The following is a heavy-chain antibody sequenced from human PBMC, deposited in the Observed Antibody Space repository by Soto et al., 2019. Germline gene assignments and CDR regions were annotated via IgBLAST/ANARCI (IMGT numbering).Heavy chain of an antibody. J-gene: IGHJ3*02. CDR1: GFTFSSYA. CDR2: ISGSSGRT. Sequence: GSLRLSCAASGFTFSSYAMNWVRQAPGKGQEWVSTISGSSGRTYYADSVKGRFTISRDNSKNTLYLQMNSLRAEDTAVYYCARFLGGDGYKDAFDIWGQGTMVTVSS. CDR3: ARFLGGDGYKDAFDI. V-gene: IGHV3-23*01. D-gene: IGHD3-16*01.